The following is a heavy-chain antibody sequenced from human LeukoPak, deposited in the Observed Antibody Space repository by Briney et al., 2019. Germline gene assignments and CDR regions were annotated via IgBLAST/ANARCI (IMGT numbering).Heavy chain of an antibody. V-gene: IGHV3-23*01. CDR2: ISGSGGST. Sequence: GGSLRLSCAASGFTFSSYAMSWVRQAPGKGLEWVSAISGSGGSTYYADSVKGRFTISRDNSKNTLYLQMNSLRAEDTAVYYCAKDLLLLEYTHPGDYWGQGTLVTVSS. CDR3: AKDLLLLEYTHPGDY. D-gene: IGHD3-3*01. J-gene: IGHJ4*02. CDR1: GFTFSSYA.